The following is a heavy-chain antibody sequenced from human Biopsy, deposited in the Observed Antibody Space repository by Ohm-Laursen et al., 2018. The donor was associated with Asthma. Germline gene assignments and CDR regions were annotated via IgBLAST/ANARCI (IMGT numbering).Heavy chain of an antibody. V-gene: IGHV4-39*01. CDR1: NGSISSNFYY. Sequence: SDTLSLTWTVSNGSISSNFYYWGWIRQPPGKGLEWVGSIHKNGIGYYKSSLKSRLTISVDTSKNQFSLKLTSVTAADTAVYYCARQKLAAAEGPFDLWGQGTMVTVSS. CDR2: IHKNGIG. D-gene: IGHD6-13*01. J-gene: IGHJ3*01. CDR3: ARQKLAAAEGPFDL.